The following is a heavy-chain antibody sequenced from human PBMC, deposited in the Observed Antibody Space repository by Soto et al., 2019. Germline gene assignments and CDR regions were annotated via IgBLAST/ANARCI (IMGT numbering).Heavy chain of an antibody. Sequence: SLRLSCAASGFTFSSYAMHWVRQAPGKGLEWVAVISYDGSNKYYADSVKGRFTISRDNSKNTLYLQMNSLRAEDTAVYYCARAEAGSGSLSPYYYYGMDVWGQGTTVTVSS. V-gene: IGHV3-30-3*01. CDR2: ISYDGSNK. CDR3: ARAEAGSGSLSPYYYYGMDV. J-gene: IGHJ6*02. D-gene: IGHD6-19*01. CDR1: GFTFSSYA.